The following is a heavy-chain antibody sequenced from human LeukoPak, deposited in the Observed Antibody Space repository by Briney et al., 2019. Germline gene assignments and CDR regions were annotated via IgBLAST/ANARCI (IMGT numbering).Heavy chain of an antibody. Sequence: SETLFLTCAVYGGSFSGYYWSWIRQPPGKGLEWIGEINHSGSTNHNPSLKSRVTISVDTSKNQFSLKLSSVTAADTAVYYCARHTTSGWYQVVYWGQGTLVTVSS. D-gene: IGHD6-19*01. J-gene: IGHJ4*02. CDR1: GGSFSGYY. CDR3: ARHTTSGWYQVVY. V-gene: IGHV4-34*01. CDR2: INHSGST.